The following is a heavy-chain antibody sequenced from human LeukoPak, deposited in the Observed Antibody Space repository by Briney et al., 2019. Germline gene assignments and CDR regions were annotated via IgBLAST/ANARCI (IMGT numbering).Heavy chain of an antibody. CDR3: ARGLPGGVVVIGYFDY. J-gene: IGHJ4*02. D-gene: IGHD3-22*01. Sequence: GGSLRLSCAASGFTFSSYAMHWVRQAPGKGLEGVAVISYDGSNKYYADSVKGRFTISRDNSKNTLYLQMNSLRAEDTAVYYCARGLPGGVVVIGYFDYWGQGTLVTVSS. CDR2: ISYDGSNK. V-gene: IGHV3-30*04. CDR1: GFTFSSYA.